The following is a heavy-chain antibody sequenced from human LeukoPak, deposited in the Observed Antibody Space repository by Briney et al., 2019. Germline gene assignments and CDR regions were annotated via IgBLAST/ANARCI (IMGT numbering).Heavy chain of an antibody. J-gene: IGHJ4*02. Sequence: GGSLRLSCAASGFTFSFYSMNWVRQAPGTGLEWVSSMSVSSGLIYYADSVKGRFTVSRDNAKNSLYLQMNSLRAEDTAVYYCAREFGGSASGAGYWGQGTLVTVSS. CDR3: AREFGGSASGAGY. V-gene: IGHV3-21*01. D-gene: IGHD3-10*01. CDR1: GFTFSFYS. CDR2: MSVSSGLI.